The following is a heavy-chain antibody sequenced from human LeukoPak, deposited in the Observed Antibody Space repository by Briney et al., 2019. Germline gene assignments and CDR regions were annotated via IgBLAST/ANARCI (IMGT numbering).Heavy chain of an antibody. CDR1: GGSISSRRYY. J-gene: IGHJ5*02. Sequence: SETLSLTCTVSGGSISSRRYYWGWIRQPPGKGLEWIGSIYYTGSTYYNPSLKSRVTISVDTAKNPFSLKLTSVTAADTAVYYCAATVVVTATLPNWFDPWGQGTLVTVSS. CDR2: IYYTGST. CDR3: AATVVVTATLPNWFDP. V-gene: IGHV4-39*01. D-gene: IGHD2-21*02.